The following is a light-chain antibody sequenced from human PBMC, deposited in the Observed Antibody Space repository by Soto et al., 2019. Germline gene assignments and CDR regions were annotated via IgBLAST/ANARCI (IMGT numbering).Light chain of an antibody. CDR3: SALTGTTYV. CDR2: DVS. CDR1: SSDVGGNKY. V-gene: IGLV2-14*03. J-gene: IGLJ1*01. Sequence: QSALTRAASVSGSPGQSITISCTGTSSDVGGNKYVSWYQHYPGKAPKLMICDVSNRPSGVSNRFSGSKSGNTASLTISGLQAEDEADYYCSALTGTTYVFGTGTKLTVL.